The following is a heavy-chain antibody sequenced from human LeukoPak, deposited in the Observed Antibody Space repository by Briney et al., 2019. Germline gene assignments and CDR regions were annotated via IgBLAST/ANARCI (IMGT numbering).Heavy chain of an antibody. Sequence: GRSLRLSCAASGFTFDDYAMHWVRQAPGKGLEWVSGISWNSGSIGYADSVKGRFTISRDNAKNSLYLRMNSLRAEDTALYYCAKVADIAVAAHFDYWGQGTLVTVSS. CDR3: AKVADIAVAAHFDY. J-gene: IGHJ4*02. D-gene: IGHD6-19*01. V-gene: IGHV3-9*01. CDR1: GFTFDDYA. CDR2: ISWNSGSI.